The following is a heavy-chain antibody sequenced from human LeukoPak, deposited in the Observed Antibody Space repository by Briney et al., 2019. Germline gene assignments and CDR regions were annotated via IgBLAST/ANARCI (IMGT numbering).Heavy chain of an antibody. CDR3: ARDGVAARHNGHYVDV. CDR2: INWNGGST. D-gene: IGHD6-6*01. Sequence: GGSLRLSCAASGFTFDDYGMSWVRQAPGKGLEWVSGINWNGGSTGYADSVKGRFTISRDNAKNSLYLQMNSLRAEDTALYYCARDGVAARHNGHYVDVWGKGTTVTVSS. J-gene: IGHJ6*03. CDR1: GFTFDDYG. V-gene: IGHV3-20*04.